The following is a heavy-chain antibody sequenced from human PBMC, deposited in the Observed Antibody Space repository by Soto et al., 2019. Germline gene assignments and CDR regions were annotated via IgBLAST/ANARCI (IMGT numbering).Heavy chain of an antibody. J-gene: IGHJ4*02. CDR1: GESISSGGYY. V-gene: IGHV4-31*03. D-gene: IGHD6-6*01. CDR3: ARASSSSSAAGH. CDR2: IYDTASA. Sequence: QVKLQESGPGLVKASQTLSLICNVSGESISSGGYYWSWIRHHPGKGLEWIGYIYDTASAYYNPSLKSRVTISRDEAMNHFAMTLSSVTAADTAVYYCARASSSSSAAGHWGQGNLITDSS.